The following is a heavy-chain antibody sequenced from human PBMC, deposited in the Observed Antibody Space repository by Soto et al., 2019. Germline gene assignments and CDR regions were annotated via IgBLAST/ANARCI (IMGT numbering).Heavy chain of an antibody. CDR3: ARSGDNYDVLDY. J-gene: IGHJ4*02. Sequence: GGSLRLSCAASGFSISDHYMSWIRQAPGKGLEWVSYSSNSGTFTKYADSVKGRFSISRDNAKNSLYLEINSLRGEDTAIYYCARSGDNYDVLDYWGQGTPVTVSS. D-gene: IGHD3-10*02. CDR2: SSNSGTFT. V-gene: IGHV3-11*03. CDR1: GFSISDHY.